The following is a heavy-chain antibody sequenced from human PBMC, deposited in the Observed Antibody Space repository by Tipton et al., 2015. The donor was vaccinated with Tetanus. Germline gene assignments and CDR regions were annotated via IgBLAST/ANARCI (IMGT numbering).Heavy chain of an antibody. CDR2: IHPSGIV. CDR1: GGSFSGYY. V-gene: IGHV4-34*01. Sequence: TLSLTCAVYGGSFSGYYCTWIRQSPGKGLEWIGEIHPSGIVSYTPSLKSRVAILLDTSANQFSLQLHSVTPEDTAVYYCARDGISFGGWFDPWDQGTLVTVSS. CDR3: ARDGISFGGWFDP. D-gene: IGHD3-10*01. J-gene: IGHJ5*02.